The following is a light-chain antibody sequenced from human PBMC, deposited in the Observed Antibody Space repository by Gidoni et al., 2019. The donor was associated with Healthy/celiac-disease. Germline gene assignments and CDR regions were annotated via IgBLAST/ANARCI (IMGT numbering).Light chain of an antibody. CDR1: QSVSSY. CDR2: DAS. Sequence: EIVLTQSPATLSLSPGESATLSCRASQSVSSYLAWYQQKPGQAPRLLIYDASNRATGIPARFSGSGSGTDFTLTSSSLEPEDFAVYYCQQRSNWPITFGQGTRLEIK. J-gene: IGKJ5*01. CDR3: QQRSNWPIT. V-gene: IGKV3-11*01.